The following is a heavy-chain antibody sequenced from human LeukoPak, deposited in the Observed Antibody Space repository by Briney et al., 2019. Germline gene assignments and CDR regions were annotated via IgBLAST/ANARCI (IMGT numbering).Heavy chain of an antibody. Sequence: GGSLRLSCAASGFTFGGYAMHWVRQAPGKGLEWVSAITWNSYNINYADSVKGRFTISRDNAENSLYLQMNSLRTEDTALYYCAKDIGPYGSFFDYWGQGTLVTVPS. CDR1: GFTFGGYA. CDR2: ITWNSYNI. V-gene: IGHV3-9*01. D-gene: IGHD3-10*01. J-gene: IGHJ4*02. CDR3: AKDIGPYGSFFDY.